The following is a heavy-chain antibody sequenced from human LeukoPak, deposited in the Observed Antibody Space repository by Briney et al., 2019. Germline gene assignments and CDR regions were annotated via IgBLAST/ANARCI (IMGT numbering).Heavy chain of an antibody. CDR1: GYTLTELS. V-gene: IGHV1-24*01. J-gene: IGHJ4*02. Sequence: ASVKVSCKVSGYTLTELSMHWVRQAPGKGLEWMGGFDPEDGETIYAQKFQGRVTMTEDTSTDTAYMELSSLRSEDTAVYYCATTNYYYGSGSYYWNYWGQGTLVTVSS. D-gene: IGHD3-10*01. CDR2: FDPEDGET. CDR3: ATTNYYYGSGSYYWNY.